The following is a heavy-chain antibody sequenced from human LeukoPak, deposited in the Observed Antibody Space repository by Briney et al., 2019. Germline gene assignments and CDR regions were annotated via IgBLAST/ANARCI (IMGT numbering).Heavy chain of an antibody. V-gene: IGHV4-61*08. J-gene: IGHJ3*02. CDR3: ARRVGHSYGVTGAGAFDI. D-gene: IGHD5-18*01. CDR1: RGSISSGGYY. Sequence: PSQTLSLTCTVSRGSISSGGYYWSWIRQPPGKGLEWIGYIYYSGSTYYNPSLKSRVTISLDMPNNQFSLKLSSVTAADTAVYYCARRVGHSYGVTGAGAFDIWGQGTMVTVSS. CDR2: IYYSGST.